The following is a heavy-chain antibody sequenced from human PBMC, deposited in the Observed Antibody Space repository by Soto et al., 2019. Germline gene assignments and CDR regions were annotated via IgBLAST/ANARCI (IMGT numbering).Heavy chain of an antibody. Sequence: QVQMQESGPGLVKPSQTLSLTCTVSGGSISSGDYYWSWIRQPPGKGLEWIGYIYYSGSTYYNPSLKSRVTISVDTSKTHFSLKLSSVTAADTAVYYCARDRCITMIVGISGAFDIWGQGTMVTVSS. J-gene: IGHJ3*02. CDR1: GGSISSGDYY. CDR3: ARDRCITMIVGISGAFDI. D-gene: IGHD3-22*01. V-gene: IGHV4-30-4*01. CDR2: IYYSGST.